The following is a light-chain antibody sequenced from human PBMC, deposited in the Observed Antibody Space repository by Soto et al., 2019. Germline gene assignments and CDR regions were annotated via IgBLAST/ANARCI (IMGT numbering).Light chain of an antibody. CDR3: ETWDTNVVV. J-gene: IGLJ2*01. CDR1: SGHSTYI. V-gene: IGLV4-60*02. Sequence: QSVLTQSSSASASLGSSVKLTCTLSSGHSTYIIAWHQQQPGKAPRYLMKLEGSGSYNKGSGIPDRLSGSCSGADRYLTISNLQFEDEADYYCETWDTNVVVFGGGTKLTVL. CDR2: LEGSGSY.